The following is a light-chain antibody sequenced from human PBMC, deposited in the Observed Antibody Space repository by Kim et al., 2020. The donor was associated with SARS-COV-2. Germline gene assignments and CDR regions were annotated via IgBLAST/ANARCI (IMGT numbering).Light chain of an antibody. Sequence: RSVSPGERATLSCRASQTINSNLAWYQEKPGQAPRLLIYDASTRATGIPARFSGSGSGTEFTLTISDLQSEDVAVYYCQQYNDWWTFGQGTKLEI. CDR2: DAS. V-gene: IGKV3-15*01. J-gene: IGKJ1*01. CDR3: QQYNDWWT. CDR1: QTINSN.